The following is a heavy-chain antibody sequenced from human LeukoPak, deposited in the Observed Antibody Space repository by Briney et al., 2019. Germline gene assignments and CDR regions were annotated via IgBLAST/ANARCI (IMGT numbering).Heavy chain of an antibody. V-gene: IGHV3-7*04. CDR2: IKQDGSAK. Sequence: AGGSLRLSCAVSGFTLSSYWMNWVRQAPGKGLEWVANIKQDGSAKNYVDSVKGRFTISRDNAKNSLYLELNSVTVEDTAMYYCAGGEGYIVTKWGQGTLVTVSS. J-gene: IGHJ4*02. D-gene: IGHD5-18*01. CDR3: AGGEGYIVTK. CDR1: GFTLSSYW.